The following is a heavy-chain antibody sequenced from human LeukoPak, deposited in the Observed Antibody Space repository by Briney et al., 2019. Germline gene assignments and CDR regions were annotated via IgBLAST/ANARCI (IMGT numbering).Heavy chain of an antibody. CDR1: GFTFSSYS. V-gene: IGHV3-48*04. CDR2: ISSSSSTI. CDR3: ARAGTVEMTPLDY. Sequence: GGSLRLSCAASGFTFSSYSMNWVRQAPGKGLEWVSYISSSSSTIYYADSVKGRFTISRDNAKNSLYLQMNSLRAEDTAVYYCARAGTVEMTPLDYWGQGTLVTVSS. D-gene: IGHD5-24*01. J-gene: IGHJ4*02.